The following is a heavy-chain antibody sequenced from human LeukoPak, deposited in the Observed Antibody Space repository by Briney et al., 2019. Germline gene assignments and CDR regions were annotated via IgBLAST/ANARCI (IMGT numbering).Heavy chain of an antibody. CDR3: ARRSIIRYCSSTSCYQCYYYYGMDV. J-gene: IGHJ6*02. D-gene: IGHD2-2*01. CDR1: GGSFSGYY. Sequence: SETLSLTCAVYGGSFSGYYWSWIRQPPGKGLEWIGEINHSGSTNYNPSLKSRVTISVDTSKNQFSLKLSSVTAADTAVYYCARRSIIRYCSSTSCYQCYYYYGMDVWGQGTTVTVSS. V-gene: IGHV4-34*01. CDR2: INHSGST.